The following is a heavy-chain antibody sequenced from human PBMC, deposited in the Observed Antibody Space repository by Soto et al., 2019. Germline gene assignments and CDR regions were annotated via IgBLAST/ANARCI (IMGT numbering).Heavy chain of an antibody. J-gene: IGHJ5*02. Sequence: SETLSLTCIVSGGSISGSSHYWAWIRQPPGKGLEWIGSLYYGGNTYYYPSLKSRVTISVDTSKNQFSLKLTSVTAADTAVYYCARPATGPGFVFDPWGQGTLVTVSS. V-gene: IGHV4-39*01. D-gene: IGHD6-13*01. CDR1: GGSISGSSHY. CDR2: LYYGGNT. CDR3: ARPATGPGFVFDP.